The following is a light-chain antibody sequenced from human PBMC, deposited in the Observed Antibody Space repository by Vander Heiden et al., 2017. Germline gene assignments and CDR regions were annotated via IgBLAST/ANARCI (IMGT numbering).Light chain of an antibody. V-gene: IGKV3-15*01. J-gene: IGKJ1*01. CDR3: QQYNNWPQR. CDR2: GAS. Sequence: IVMTQSPATLSVSPGERATLSCRASQSVSSNLAWYQQKPGQAPRLLIYGASTRATGTPARFSGSGSGTEFTLTISSLQSEDFAVYYCQQYNNWPQRFGQGTKVEIK. CDR1: QSVSSN.